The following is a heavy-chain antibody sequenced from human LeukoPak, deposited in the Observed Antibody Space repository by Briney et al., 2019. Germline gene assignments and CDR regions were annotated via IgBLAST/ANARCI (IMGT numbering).Heavy chain of an antibody. J-gene: IGHJ4*02. D-gene: IGHD2-2*01. CDR1: GGSLSGSY. V-gene: IGHV4-34*01. CDR3: ARDPCSSINCPLRF. CDR2: INHSGRT. Sequence: SETLSLTCAVSGGSLSGSYCSWVRQSPGEGLEWIWEINHSGRTNYNPSLQSRVTISLDTTRSQFSLILRSVTAADTAVYYCARDPCSSINCPLRFWGQGTLVTVSS.